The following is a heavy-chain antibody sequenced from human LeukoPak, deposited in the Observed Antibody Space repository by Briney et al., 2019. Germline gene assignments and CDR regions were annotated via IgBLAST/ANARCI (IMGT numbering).Heavy chain of an antibody. CDR2: IYSGSST. CDR1: GFTVSSNY. CDR3: ASGSGSYRTPYYYMDV. D-gene: IGHD3-10*01. Sequence: GGSLRLSCAASGFTVSSNYMSWVRQAPGKGLEWVSVIYSGSSTYYADSVKGRLTISRDNSKNTLYLQMNSLRAEDTAVYYCASGSGSYRTPYYYMDVWGTGTTVTVSS. V-gene: IGHV3-53*01. J-gene: IGHJ6*03.